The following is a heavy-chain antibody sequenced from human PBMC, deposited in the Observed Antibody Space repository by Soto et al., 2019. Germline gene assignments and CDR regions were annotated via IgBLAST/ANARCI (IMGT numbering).Heavy chain of an antibody. V-gene: IGHV4-4*02. Sequence: QVQLQESGPGLVKPSGTLSLTCAVSGGSISSSNWWSWVRQPPGKGLEWIGEIYHSGSTNYNPSLKSRVTISVDKANNHSSLQLSSVTAADTAVYYCARGLSNCSPLDYWGQGTLVTVSS. CDR3: ARGLSNCSPLDY. J-gene: IGHJ4*02. D-gene: IGHD6-13*01. CDR2: IYHSGST. CDR1: GGSISSSNW.